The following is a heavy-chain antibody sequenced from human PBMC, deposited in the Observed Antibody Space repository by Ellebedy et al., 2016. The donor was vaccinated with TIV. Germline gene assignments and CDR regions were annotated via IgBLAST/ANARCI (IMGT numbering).Heavy chain of an antibody. V-gene: IGHV5-10-1*01. CDR1: GYSFTSYW. CDR2: IAPSDSYT. CDR3: ARLQKMLRVEDNWFDP. D-gene: IGHD3-10*01. Sequence: KVSCXGSGYSFTSYWISWVRQMPGKGLEWMGTIAPSDSYTSYSPSFQGHVTISADKSISTACLQWSSLKASDTAIYYCARLQKMLRVEDNWFDPWGQGTLVTVSS. J-gene: IGHJ5*02.